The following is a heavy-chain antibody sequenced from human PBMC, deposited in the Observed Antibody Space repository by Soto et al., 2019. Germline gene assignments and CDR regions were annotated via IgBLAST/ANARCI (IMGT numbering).Heavy chain of an antibody. CDR2: IYYSGST. V-gene: IGHV4-61*01. J-gene: IGHJ5*02. CDR1: GGSVSSGSYY. CDR3: ARAITMVRGVPSWFDP. Sequence: PSETLSLTCTVSGGSVSSGSYYWSWIRQPPGKGLEWIVYIYYSGSTNYNPSLKSRVTISVDTSKNQSSLKLSSVTAADTAVYYCARAITMVRGVPSWFDPWGQGTLVTVSS. D-gene: IGHD3-10*01.